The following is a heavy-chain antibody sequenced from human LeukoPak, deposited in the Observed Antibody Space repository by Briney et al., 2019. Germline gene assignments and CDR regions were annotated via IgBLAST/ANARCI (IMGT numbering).Heavy chain of an antibody. J-gene: IGHJ4*02. Sequence: GGSLRLSCVASGFTFSTYAMTWLRQAPGKGLEWVSAISGSGGSTYYADSVKGRFTISRDNSKNTLYLQMNSLRAEDTAVYYCAKTPHYDILTGYFKQGYYFDYWGQGTLVTVSS. CDR1: GFTFSTYA. D-gene: IGHD3-9*01. V-gene: IGHV3-23*01. CDR2: ISGSGGST. CDR3: AKTPHYDILTGYFKQGYYFDY.